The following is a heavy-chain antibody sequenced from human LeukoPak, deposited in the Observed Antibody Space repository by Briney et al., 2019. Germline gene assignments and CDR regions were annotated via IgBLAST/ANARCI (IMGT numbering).Heavy chain of an antibody. Sequence: PSETLSLTCAVYGGSFSGYYWSWIRQPPGKGLEWIGEINHSGSTNCNPSLKSRVTISVDTSKKQFSLKLSSVTAADTAVYYCVTYYFDSSGPKKNYWGQGTLVTVSS. CDR2: INHSGST. V-gene: IGHV4-34*01. CDR1: GGSFSGYY. CDR3: VTYYFDSSGPKKNY. J-gene: IGHJ4*02. D-gene: IGHD3-22*01.